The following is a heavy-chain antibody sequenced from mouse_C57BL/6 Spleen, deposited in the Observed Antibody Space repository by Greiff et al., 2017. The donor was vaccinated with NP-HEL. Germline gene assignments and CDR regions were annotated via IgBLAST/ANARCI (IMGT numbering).Heavy chain of an antibody. V-gene: IGHV1-69*01. Sequence: QVQLQQPGAELVMPGASVKLSCKASGYTFTSYWMHWVKQRPGQGLEWIGEIDPSDSYTNYNLKFKGKSTLTVDKSSSTAYMQLSSLTSEDSAVYYCARYYSNYEDYYAMDYWGQGTSVTVSS. CDR1: GYTFTSYW. D-gene: IGHD2-5*01. CDR2: IDPSDSYT. CDR3: ARYYSNYEDYYAMDY. J-gene: IGHJ4*01.